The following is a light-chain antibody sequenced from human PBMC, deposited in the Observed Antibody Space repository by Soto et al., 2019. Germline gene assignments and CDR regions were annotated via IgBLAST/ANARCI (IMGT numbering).Light chain of an antibody. J-gene: IGKJ1*01. CDR1: QSVDTTF. V-gene: IGKV3-20*01. CDR2: GAS. Sequence: EIVLTQSPGSLSLSPGQRATLSCRASQSVDTTFFAWYQKKPGQAPRLLIYGASESATGIPDRFSGSGSGTDFTLIISRLEPEDFAVYYCQQYMSSVTFGQGTKVEIK. CDR3: QQYMSSVT.